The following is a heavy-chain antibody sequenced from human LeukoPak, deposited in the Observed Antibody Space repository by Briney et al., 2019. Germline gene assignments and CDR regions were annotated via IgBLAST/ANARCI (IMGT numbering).Heavy chain of an antibody. Sequence: PSATLSLTCTVSGGSIRGYYWSWVRQPPGKGLEWIAYIYNSGSINYNPSLKSRVTISLDTSKNQFSLKLSSVTAADTAVYYCAVGATHYYMDVWGKATKVAV. V-gene: IGHV4-59*08. CDR1: GGSIRGYY. CDR3: AVGATHYYMDV. J-gene: IGHJ6*03. CDR2: IYNSGSI. D-gene: IGHD3-16*01.